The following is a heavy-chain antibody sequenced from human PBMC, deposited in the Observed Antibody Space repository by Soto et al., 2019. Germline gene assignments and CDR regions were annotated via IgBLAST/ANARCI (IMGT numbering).Heavy chain of an antibody. V-gene: IGHV3-30-3*01. CDR1: RFMFSTYV. CDR3: AREDLSSGHAGTFYH. CDR2: ISNDGTST. D-gene: IGHD3-22*01. Sequence: QVQLVESGGGVVQSGRSLRLSCAASRFMFSTYVMHWVRQTPDTGLEWVAGISNDGTSTHYPDSVKGRFTISRDNSKNTLYLQMDSLSGEDSAVDYCAREDLSSGHAGTFYHWGQGTLVSVSS. J-gene: IGHJ1*01.